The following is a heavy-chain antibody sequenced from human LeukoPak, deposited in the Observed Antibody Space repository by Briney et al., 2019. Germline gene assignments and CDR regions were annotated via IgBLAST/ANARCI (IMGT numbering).Heavy chain of an antibody. CDR1: GFTFSTYA. CDR3: VTYCTSSTCSTARRSFDY. V-gene: IGHV3-23*01. J-gene: IGHJ4*02. Sequence: GGSLRLSCAASGFTFSTYAMAWVRQAPGKGLEWVSAISDSGENTYYGDSVKGRFTVSRDNSKNTLYLQMNSLRAEDTAAYYCVTYCTSSTCSTARRSFDYWGQGTLVTVSS. CDR2: ISDSGENT. D-gene: IGHD2-2*01.